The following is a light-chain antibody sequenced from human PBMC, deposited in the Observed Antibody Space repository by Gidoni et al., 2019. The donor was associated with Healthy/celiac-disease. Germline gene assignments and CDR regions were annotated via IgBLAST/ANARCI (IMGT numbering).Light chain of an antibody. CDR3: QQYNNWPPKT. CDR2: GAS. CDR1: QSVSSN. V-gene: IGKV3-15*01. J-gene: IGKJ2*01. Sequence: EIVMTQSPATLSVSPGERATLPSRASQSVSSNFAWYQQKPGQAPRLLIYGASTRATGIPSRFSCSWSGTEFTLTISSLQSEDFAVYYCQQYNNWPPKTFGQXTKLEIK.